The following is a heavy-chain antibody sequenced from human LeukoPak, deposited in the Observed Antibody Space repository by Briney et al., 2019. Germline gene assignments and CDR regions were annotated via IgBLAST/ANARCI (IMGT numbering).Heavy chain of an antibody. V-gene: IGHV1-69*13. CDR2: IIPIFGTA. CDR3: ARGGPNGYTYAVRYYNWFDP. J-gene: IGHJ5*02. CDR1: GGTFSSYA. D-gene: IGHD5-24*01. Sequence: GASVKVSCKASGGTFSSYAISWVRQAPGQGLEWLGGIIPIFGTASYAQKFQGRVTITADESTSTAYMELSSLRSEDTAVYYCARGGPNGYTYAVRYYNWFDPWGQGTLVTVSS.